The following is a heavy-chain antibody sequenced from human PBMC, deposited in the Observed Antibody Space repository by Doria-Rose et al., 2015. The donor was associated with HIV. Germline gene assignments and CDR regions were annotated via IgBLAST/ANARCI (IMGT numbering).Heavy chain of an antibody. J-gene: IGHJ4*02. CDR2: IFSDDER. V-gene: IGHV2-26*01. D-gene: IGHD6-13*01. CDR1: GVSLSSPGIG. Sequence: GPVLVKPTETLTLTCTVSGVSLSSPGIGVSWIRQPPGKALEWLANIFSDDERSYKTSLKSRLTISRGTSTSQVVLTMTDMDPVDTATYYCARIKSSRWYHKYYFDFWGQGTLVIVSA. CDR3: ARIKSSRWYHKYYFDF.